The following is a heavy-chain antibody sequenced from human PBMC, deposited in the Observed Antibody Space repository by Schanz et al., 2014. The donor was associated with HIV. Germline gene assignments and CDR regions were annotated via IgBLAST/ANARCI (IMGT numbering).Heavy chain of an antibody. V-gene: IGHV3-21*03. CDR2: ISDRSDYL. CDR3: VRGPGYNMHLDY. D-gene: IGHD1-20*01. Sequence: VQLVESGGGVVQPGRSLRLSCAASGFTFSSYGMHWVRQAPGKGLEWVSSISDRSDYLHYADSVKGRFTISRDNVRNTLYLQMNSLRAEDTGVYYCVRGPGYNMHLDYWGQGTLVTVSS. J-gene: IGHJ4*02. CDR1: GFTFSSYG.